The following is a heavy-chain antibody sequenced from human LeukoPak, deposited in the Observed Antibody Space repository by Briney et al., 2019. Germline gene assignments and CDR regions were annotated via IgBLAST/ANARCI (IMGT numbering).Heavy chain of an antibody. V-gene: IGHV4-34*01. J-gene: IGHJ4*02. CDR1: GGSFSGYY. CDR2: INHSGST. Sequence: PSETLSLTCAVYGGSFSGYYWSWIRQPPGKGLEWIGEINHSGSTNYNPSLKSRVTISVDTSKNQFSLKLSSVTAADTAVYYCARHSAYTGSSSTFAFDYWGQGTLVTVSS. D-gene: IGHD6-13*01. CDR3: ARHSAYTGSSSTFAFDY.